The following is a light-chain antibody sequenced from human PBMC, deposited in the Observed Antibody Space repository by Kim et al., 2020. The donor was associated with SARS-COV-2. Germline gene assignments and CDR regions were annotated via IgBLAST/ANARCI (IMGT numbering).Light chain of an antibody. CDR2: DVS. CDR1: SSAVAGYNY. J-gene: IGLJ2*01. V-gene: IGLV2-14*03. CDR3: ISYTGISTMV. Sequence: GHSITSYCSGTSSAVAGYNYVSWYQQYPAKAPKLRIYDVSVRPSGVSNRFAGSKSGNTASLTISGLQSEDEADYYCISYTGISTMVFGGGTQLTVL.